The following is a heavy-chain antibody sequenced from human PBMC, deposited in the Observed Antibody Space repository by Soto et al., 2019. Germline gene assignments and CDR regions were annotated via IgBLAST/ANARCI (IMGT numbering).Heavy chain of an antibody. D-gene: IGHD5-12*01. J-gene: IGHJ4*02. CDR3: ARGRWLQSRGYYFDY. CDR2: IYHSGST. Sequence: SETLSLTCAVSGGSISSSNWWSWVRQPPGKGLEWIGEIYHSGSTNYNPSLKSRVTISVDKSKNQFSLKLSSVTAADTAVYYCARGRWLQSRGYYFDYWGQGTLVTVSS. V-gene: IGHV4-4*02. CDR1: GGSISSSNW.